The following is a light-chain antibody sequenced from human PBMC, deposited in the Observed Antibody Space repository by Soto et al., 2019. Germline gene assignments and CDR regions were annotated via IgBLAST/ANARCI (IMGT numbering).Light chain of an antibody. CDR1: QSINNW. CDR2: DVS. CDR3: QQYNTYSLT. Sequence: DIQMIQSPSPLSASVGDRVTITCRASQSINNWLAWYQQKPGKAPKLLIYDVSTVESWVPPRFSGGASGTEFTLTNDSLQPDDFATYYCQQYNTYSLTFGQGTKVEIK. J-gene: IGKJ1*01. V-gene: IGKV1-5*01.